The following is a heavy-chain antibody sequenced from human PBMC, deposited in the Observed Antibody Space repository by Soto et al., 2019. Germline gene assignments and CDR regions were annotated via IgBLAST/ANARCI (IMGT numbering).Heavy chain of an antibody. J-gene: IGHJ6*02. CDR2: INSDGSST. V-gene: IGHV3-74*01. CDR1: GFTFSNDW. Sequence: GGSLRLSCAASGFTFSNDWMHWVRQAPGKGLVWVSHINSDGSSTNYADFVKGRFTIARDNAKNTVYLQMNSLRAEGTAVYYCARDRSYSLDVWGQGTTDTVSS. CDR3: ARDRSYSLDV.